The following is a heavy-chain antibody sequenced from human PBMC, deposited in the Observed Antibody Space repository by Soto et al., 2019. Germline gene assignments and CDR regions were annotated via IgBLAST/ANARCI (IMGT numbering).Heavy chain of an antibody. CDR1: GVTFSNAW. CDR2: IKSKTAGGTT. J-gene: IGHJ4*02. V-gene: IGHV3-15*07. CDR3: ARXDTYYYGSGSPGLDY. Sequence: GGSMKLSCAASGVTFSNAWINWVCQAPGKGLEWVGRIKSKTAGGTTDFAAPVKGRFAISRDDSKNMVYLQMNSLRAEDTAVYYCARXDTYYYGSGSPGLDYWGQGTLVTVSS. D-gene: IGHD3-10*01.